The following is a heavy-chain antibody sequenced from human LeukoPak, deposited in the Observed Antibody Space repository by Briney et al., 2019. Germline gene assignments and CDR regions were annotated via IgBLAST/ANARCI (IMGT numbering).Heavy chain of an antibody. V-gene: IGHV3-21*01. CDR1: GFTFSSYD. CDR3: ARDSVVAATKAVDL. CDR2: ISSSSSQT. D-gene: IGHD2-15*01. J-gene: IGHJ5*02. Sequence: GGSLRLSCAASGFTFSSYDMNWVRQAPGKGLEWVSSISSSSSQTYYADSVKGRITISRDNGKNSLYLQMNSLRAEDTAVYYCARDSVVAATKAVDLWGQGTLVSVSS.